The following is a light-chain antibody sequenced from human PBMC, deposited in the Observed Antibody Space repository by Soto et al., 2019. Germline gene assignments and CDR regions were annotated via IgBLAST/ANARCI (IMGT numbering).Light chain of an antibody. V-gene: IGKV3-15*01. J-gene: IGKJ1*01. Sequence: EIVMTQSPASLSVSPGEIVTLSCTASQSVSSYLAWYQQIPGQAPRLLIHGASTGAIGVPDRFSGSGSGTEFTLTISTLQSEDSAVYYCHQYKNLAWTFSQGTKVEI. CDR3: HQYKNLAWT. CDR1: QSVSSY. CDR2: GAS.